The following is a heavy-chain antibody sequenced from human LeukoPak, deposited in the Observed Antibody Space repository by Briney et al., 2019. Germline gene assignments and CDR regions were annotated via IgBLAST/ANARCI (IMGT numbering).Heavy chain of an antibody. D-gene: IGHD6-19*01. Sequence: SETLSLTCTVAAGSISNHYWSWMRQSPGKGLEWIAYIFYTGSYNYNPSLKSRVYISVDTSKNQFSLNLTSVTAADTAVYYCARGRSSLDLWGQGTLVTVPS. J-gene: IGHJ5*02. CDR1: AGSISNHY. CDR2: IFYTGSY. CDR3: ARGRSSLDL. V-gene: IGHV4-59*11.